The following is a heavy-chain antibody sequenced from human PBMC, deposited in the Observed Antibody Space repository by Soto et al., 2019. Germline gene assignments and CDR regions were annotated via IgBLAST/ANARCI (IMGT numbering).Heavy chain of an antibody. Sequence: SETLSLTCAVSGGSFSGYYWSWIRQPPGKGLGWSGEINHSGSSSYNPSLKSRVTIPVDKSKNQFSLKLTSVTAADTAVFYCARAPNSGSYYDYWGQGILVTVSS. CDR2: INHSGSS. J-gene: IGHJ4*02. V-gene: IGHV4-34*01. CDR3: ARAPNSGSYYDY. D-gene: IGHD1-26*01. CDR1: GGSFSGYY.